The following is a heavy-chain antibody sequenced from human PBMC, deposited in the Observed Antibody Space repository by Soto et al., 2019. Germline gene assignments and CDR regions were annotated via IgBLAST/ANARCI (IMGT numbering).Heavy chain of an antibody. V-gene: IGHV1-69*08. CDR1: GGTFSSYT. CDR2: IIPILGIA. D-gene: IGHD2-15*01. J-gene: IGHJ3*02. Sequence: QVQLVQSGAEVKKPGSSVKVSCKASGGTFSSYTISWVRQAPGQGLEWMGRIIPILGIANYAQKFQGRVTTTADKSTSTAYMDLSSLRSEDTAVYYCARDRFYCSGGSCYSIDAFDIWGQGTMVTVSS. CDR3: ARDRFYCSGGSCYSIDAFDI.